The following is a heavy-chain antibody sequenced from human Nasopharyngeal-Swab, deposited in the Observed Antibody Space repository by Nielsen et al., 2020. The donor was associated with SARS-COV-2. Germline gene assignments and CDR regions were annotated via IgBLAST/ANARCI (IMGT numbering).Heavy chain of an antibody. CDR2: IYYSGST. CDR1: GGSISSGDYY. V-gene: IGHV4-30-4*01. D-gene: IGHD4-11*01. Sequence: LRLSCTVSGGSISSGDYYWSWIRQPPGKGLEWIGYIYYSGSTYYNPSLKSRVTISVDTSKNQFSLKLSSVTAADTAVYYCASVDYSNWCFDYWGQGTLVTVSS. J-gene: IGHJ4*02. CDR3: ASVDYSNWCFDY.